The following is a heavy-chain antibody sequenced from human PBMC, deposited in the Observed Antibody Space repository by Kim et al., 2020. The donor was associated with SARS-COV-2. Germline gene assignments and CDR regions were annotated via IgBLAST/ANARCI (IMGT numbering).Heavy chain of an antibody. V-gene: IGHV3-73*01. J-gene: IGHJ4*02. CDR2: VRSKTNKYAT. CDR1: GFSLSASA. D-gene: IGHD3-16*01. CDR3: YRLGPSDY. Sequence: GGSLRLSCSASGFSLSASAIHWVRQASGKGLEWVGRVRSKTNKYATDYAASVKGRFSISTDDSKNTAYLQMNSLKIDDTAMYYCYRLGPSDYWGPGTLV.